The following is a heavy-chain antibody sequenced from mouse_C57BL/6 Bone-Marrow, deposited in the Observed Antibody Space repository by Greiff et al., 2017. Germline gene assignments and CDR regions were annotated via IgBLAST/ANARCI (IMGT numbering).Heavy chain of an antibody. J-gene: IGHJ4*01. CDR2: IDPSDSYT. CDR1: GYTFTSYW. V-gene: IGHV1-50*01. Sequence: QLQQPGAELVKPGASVKLSCKASGYTFTSYWMQWVKQRPGQGLEWIGEIDPSDSYTNYNQKFKGKATLTVDTSSSTAYMQLSSLTSEDSAVYYCARGGYDALYAMDYWGQGTSVTVSS. D-gene: IGHD2-2*01. CDR3: ARGGYDALYAMDY.